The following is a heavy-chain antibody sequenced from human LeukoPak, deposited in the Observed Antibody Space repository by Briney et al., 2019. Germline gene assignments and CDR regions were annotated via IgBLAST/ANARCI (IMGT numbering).Heavy chain of an antibody. CDR3: ARRSIAPFDY. J-gene: IGHJ4*02. Sequence: SETLSLTCTVSGGSITSSSFYWGWVRQPPGKGLEWIGSIYFSGNTYYNPSLKSRLTISVDTSKNQFSLNLSSVTAADTAVYYCARRSIAPFDYWGQGTLVTVSS. D-gene: IGHD6-6*01. CDR1: GGSITSSSFY. V-gene: IGHV4-39*01. CDR2: IYFSGNT.